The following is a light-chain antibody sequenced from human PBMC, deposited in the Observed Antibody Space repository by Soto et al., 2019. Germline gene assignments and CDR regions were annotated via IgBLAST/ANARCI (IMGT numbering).Light chain of an antibody. Sequence: DVVMTQSPLSLPVTPGEPASISCRSSQSLLYSNGYNYLDWYVQKPGQSPQLLIYLGCYRASGVPDRLSGSGSGTDFTLEISRVEAEDVGVYYCMQALQTPFTFGPGTKVDIK. CDR1: QSLLYSNGYNY. CDR2: LGC. CDR3: MQALQTPFT. V-gene: IGKV2-28*01. J-gene: IGKJ3*01.